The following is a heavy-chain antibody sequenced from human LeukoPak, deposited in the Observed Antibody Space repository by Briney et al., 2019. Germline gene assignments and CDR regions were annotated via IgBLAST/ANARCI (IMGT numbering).Heavy chain of an antibody. J-gene: IGHJ3*02. D-gene: IGHD3-22*01. CDR1: GFSLSTSGMC. CDR2: IDWDDDK. Sequence: SGPTLVNPTQTLTLTCTFSGFSLSTSGMCVSWIRQPPGKALEWLARIDWDDDKYYSTSLKTRLTISKDTSKNQVVLTMTNVDPVDTATYYCARGRKYYYDSSGYAFDIWGQGTMVTVSS. V-gene: IGHV2-70*11. CDR3: ARGRKYYYDSSGYAFDI.